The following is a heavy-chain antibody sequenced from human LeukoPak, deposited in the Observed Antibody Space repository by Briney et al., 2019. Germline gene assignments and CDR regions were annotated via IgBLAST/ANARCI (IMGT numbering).Heavy chain of an antibody. J-gene: IGHJ4*02. D-gene: IGHD3-10*01. CDR3: ARSYYGSGRPFDY. V-gene: IGHV4-34*01. CDR1: GGSFSVYY. Sequence: PSETLSLTCAVYGGSFSVYYWSWIRQPPGKGLEWIGEINHSGSTNYNPSLKSRVTISVDTSKNQFSLKLSSVTAADTAVYYCARSYYGSGRPFDYWGQGTLVTVSS. CDR2: INHSGST.